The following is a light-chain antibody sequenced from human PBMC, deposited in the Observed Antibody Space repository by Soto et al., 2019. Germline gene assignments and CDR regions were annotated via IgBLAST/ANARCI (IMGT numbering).Light chain of an antibody. CDR2: GAS. V-gene: IGKV3-15*01. Sequence: EIVMKQSPATLSVSPGERATLSCRASQSVSSNLAWYQQKPGQAPRLLIYGASTRATGIPARFIGSGSGTEFTLTISSLQSEDFAVYYCQQYNNWPPYTFGPGTKVDIK. J-gene: IGKJ3*01. CDR1: QSVSSN. CDR3: QQYNNWPPYT.